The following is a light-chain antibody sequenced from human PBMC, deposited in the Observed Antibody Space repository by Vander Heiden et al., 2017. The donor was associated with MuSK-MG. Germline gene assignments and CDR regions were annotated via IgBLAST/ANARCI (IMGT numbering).Light chain of an antibody. CDR1: DIGSKS. V-gene: IGLV3-21*02. CDR2: DDS. J-gene: IGLJ3*02. Sequence: SYVLTQPPSVSVAPSQTARITCGGNDIGSKSVHWYQQKPGQAPALVVYDDSDRPSGIPERFSGSKSGNTATLTISRVEVGDEADYYCQVWDSSSDHPVFGGGTKLTVL. CDR3: QVWDSSSDHPV.